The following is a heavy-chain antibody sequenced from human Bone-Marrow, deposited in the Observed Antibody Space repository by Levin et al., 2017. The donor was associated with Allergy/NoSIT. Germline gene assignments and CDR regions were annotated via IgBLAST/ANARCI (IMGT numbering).Heavy chain of an antibody. CDR3: ARDEGGGEGYKH. Sequence: LAGGSLRLSCAVSGFTFNNYNMNWVRQAPGRGLEWVSYISTSGATTDYADSLKGRITISRDNARNSLFLQMNSLTDEDTAVYYCARDEGGGEGYKHWGQGTLVAVSS. V-gene: IGHV3-48*03. J-gene: IGHJ4*02. CDR1: GFTFNNYN. CDR2: ISTSGATT. D-gene: IGHD5-24*01.